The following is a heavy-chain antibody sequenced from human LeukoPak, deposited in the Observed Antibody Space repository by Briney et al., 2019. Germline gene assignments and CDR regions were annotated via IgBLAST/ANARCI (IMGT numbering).Heavy chain of an antibody. D-gene: IGHD4-23*01. V-gene: IGHV3-73*01. CDR1: GFTFSGSA. J-gene: IGHJ6*03. CDR2: IRGKANNYAT. CDR3: TRNGGNSYYYYYYMDV. Sequence: GGSLRLSCAASGFTFSGSAMHWVRQASGKGLEWVGRIRGKANNYATAYAASVKGRFTISRDDSKTTAYLQMNSLKTEDTAVYYCTRNGGNSYYYYYYMDVWGKGTTVTVSS.